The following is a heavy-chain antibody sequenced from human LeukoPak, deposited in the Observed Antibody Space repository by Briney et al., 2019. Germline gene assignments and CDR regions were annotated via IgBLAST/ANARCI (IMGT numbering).Heavy chain of an antibody. J-gene: IGHJ4*02. V-gene: IGHV3-74*01. CDR1: GFTFSSYW. D-gene: IGHD3-22*01. CDR2: INSDGSST. Sequence: PGGSLRLSCAASGFTFSSYWMHWVRQAPGKGLVWVSRINSDGSSTSYADSVKGRFTISRDNAKNTLYLQMNSLRAEDTAVYYCASPFYYDSSGYAYWGQGTLVTVSS. CDR3: ASPFYYDSSGYAY.